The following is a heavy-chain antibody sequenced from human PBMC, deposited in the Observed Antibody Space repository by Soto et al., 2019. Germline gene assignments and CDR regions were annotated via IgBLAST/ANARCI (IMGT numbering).Heavy chain of an antibody. J-gene: IGHJ5*01. Sequence: SATLSITCTVDGASVSENYGNWLRQSPDKGLEWIAEVHISGHSNYNPSLRSRVSVSIDSSKNQFYLNLNSVTAADTAIYYCARVRQGCSANNCYFDPWGQGTQVTVSS. CDR2: VHISGHS. V-gene: IGHV4-34*10. D-gene: IGHD1-1*01. CDR1: GASVSENY. CDR3: ARVRQGCSANNCYFDP.